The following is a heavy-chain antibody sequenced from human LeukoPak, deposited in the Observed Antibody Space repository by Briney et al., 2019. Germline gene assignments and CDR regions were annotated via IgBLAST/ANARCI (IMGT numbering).Heavy chain of an antibody. V-gene: IGHV1-69*04. CDR3: ARACSGGSCYFDY. CDR1: GGTFSSYA. CDR2: IIPILGIA. Sequence: VASVKVSCMASGGTFSSYAISWVRQAPGQGLEWMGRIIPILGIANYAQKFQGRVTITADKSTSTAYMELSSLRSEDTAVYYCARACSGGSCYFDYWGQGTLVTVSS. J-gene: IGHJ4*02. D-gene: IGHD2-15*01.